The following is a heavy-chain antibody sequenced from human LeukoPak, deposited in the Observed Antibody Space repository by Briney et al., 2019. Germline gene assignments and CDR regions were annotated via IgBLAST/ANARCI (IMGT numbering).Heavy chain of an antibody. CDR1: EFSFTSHA. V-gene: IGHV3-23*01. CDR3: ARGSRYYDNSGFYSYFDF. Sequence: GGSLRLSCTASEFSFTSHAMTWVRQAPGKGLEWVSSISGSGRTTYYADSVRGRFTISKDNSKNTLHLYLNSLRAEDTAVYYCARGSRYYDNSGFYSYFDFWGQGTLVTVSS. J-gene: IGHJ4*02. CDR2: ISGSGRTT. D-gene: IGHD3-22*01.